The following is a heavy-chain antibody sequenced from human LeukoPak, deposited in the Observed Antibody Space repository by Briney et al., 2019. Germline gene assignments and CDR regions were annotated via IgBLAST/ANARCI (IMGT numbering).Heavy chain of an antibody. D-gene: IGHD2-2*01. V-gene: IGHV4-31*03. Sequence: SETLSLTCTVSGGSISSGGFYWSWIRQHPGKGLEWIGYIFYSGSTYYNPSLRSRVTLSVDTPKNQFSLRLSSVTAADTAVYYCGRGGIVVVPATMGGNFGMDVWGQGTTVTVSS. CDR1: GGSISSGGFY. CDR2: IFYSGST. J-gene: IGHJ6*02. CDR3: GRGGIVVVPATMGGNFGMDV.